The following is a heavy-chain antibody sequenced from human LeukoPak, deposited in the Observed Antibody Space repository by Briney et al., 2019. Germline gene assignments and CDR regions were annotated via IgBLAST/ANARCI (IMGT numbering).Heavy chain of an antibody. V-gene: IGHV1-46*01. Sequence: ASVKVSCKASGYTFTSYYLHWVRQAPGQGLEWIGIINPSDGSTTYAQKFQGRVTMTRDMSTNTVYMELSSLRSEDTAVFYCARDLYYDSSGPSYWGQGTLVTVSS. D-gene: IGHD3-22*01. CDR1: GYTFTSYY. CDR2: INPSDGST. J-gene: IGHJ4*02. CDR3: ARDLYYDSSGPSY.